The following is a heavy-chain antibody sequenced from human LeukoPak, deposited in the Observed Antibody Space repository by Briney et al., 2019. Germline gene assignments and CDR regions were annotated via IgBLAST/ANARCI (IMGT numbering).Heavy chain of an antibody. J-gene: IGHJ4*02. V-gene: IGHV4-39*01. CDR2: VYYSGST. D-gene: IGHD3-22*01. Sequence: SETLSLTCIVSGGSISSNNYYWGWIRQPLGKGLEWIGSVYYSGSTHYNPSLKSRVTISVDTSKNQFSLKLSSVTAADTAVYYCARHGSYYDSSGYFPFEDWGQGTLVTVSP. CDR1: GGSISSNNYY. CDR3: ARHGSYYDSSGYFPFED.